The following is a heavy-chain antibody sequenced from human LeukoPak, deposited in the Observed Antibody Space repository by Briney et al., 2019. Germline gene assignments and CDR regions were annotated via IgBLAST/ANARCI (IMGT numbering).Heavy chain of an antibody. V-gene: IGHV3-74*03. CDR2: IRGDGGSI. J-gene: IGHJ5*02. CDR1: GFTFSKYW. CDR3: AESDWFDP. Sequence: PGGSLRLSCVTSGFTFSKYWMNWLRQAPGKGLVWVSRIRGDGGSITYAESVKGRFTISRDNARNTLYLQMNSLRVEDTAVYYCAESDWFDPCGQGTLVTVSS.